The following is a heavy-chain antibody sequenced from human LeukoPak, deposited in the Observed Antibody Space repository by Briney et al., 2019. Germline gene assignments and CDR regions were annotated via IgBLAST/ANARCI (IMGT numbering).Heavy chain of an antibody. CDR2: IYSSGTT. V-gene: IGHV4-59*08. J-gene: IGHJ5*02. D-gene: IGHD3-10*01. Sequence: SETLSLTCTVSGGSVSDYYWSWIRQPPGKGLEWVGHIYSSGTTNYNPSLKSRVTISVDTSKDQFSLKLSSVTAADTAVYYCARHGLLWFGEWGNWFDPWGQGTLVTVSS. CDR1: GGSVSDYY. CDR3: ARHGLLWFGEWGNWFDP.